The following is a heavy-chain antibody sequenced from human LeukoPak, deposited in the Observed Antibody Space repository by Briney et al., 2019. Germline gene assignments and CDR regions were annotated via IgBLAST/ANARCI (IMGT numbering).Heavy chain of an antibody. V-gene: IGHV3-23*01. Sequence: PGGSLRLSCAASGFTFSSYGMSWVRQAPGKGLEWVSAISGSGGSTYYADSVKGRFTISRDNSKNTLYLQMNSLRAEDTAVYYCARAITMIVVVITIDYWGQGTLVTVSS. CDR2: ISGSGGST. CDR1: GFTFSSYG. J-gene: IGHJ4*02. D-gene: IGHD3-22*01. CDR3: ARAITMIVVVITIDY.